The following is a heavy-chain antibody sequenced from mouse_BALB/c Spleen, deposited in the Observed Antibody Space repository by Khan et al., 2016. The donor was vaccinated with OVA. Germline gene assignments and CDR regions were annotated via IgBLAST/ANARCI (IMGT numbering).Heavy chain of an antibody. CDR3: ARAGYSPWFAY. CDR2: IDPENGNT. V-gene: IGHV14-1*02. Sequence: VQLKQSGAELVRPGALVNLSCKASGFNIKDYYMHWVKQRPEQGLEWIGWIDPENGNTIYDPKFQGKASITSDTYSHTAELQLSRLTTEDTAVYCCARAGYSPWFAYWGHGTLVTVSS. CDR1: GFNIKDYY. D-gene: IGHD2-3*01. J-gene: IGHJ3*01.